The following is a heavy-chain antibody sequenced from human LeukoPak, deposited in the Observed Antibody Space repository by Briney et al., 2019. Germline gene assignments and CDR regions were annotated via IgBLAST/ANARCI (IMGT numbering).Heavy chain of an antibody. V-gene: IGHV4-38-2*02. CDR2: IYHSGST. CDR3: ATEKLERPPLDY. J-gene: IGHJ4*02. CDR1: GYSISSGYY. D-gene: IGHD1-1*01. Sequence: SETLSLTCAVSGYSISSGYYWGWIRQPPGKGLEWIGSIYHSGSTYYNPSLKSRVTISVDTSKNQFSLKLSSVTAADTAVYYCATEKLERPPLDYWGQGTLVTVSS.